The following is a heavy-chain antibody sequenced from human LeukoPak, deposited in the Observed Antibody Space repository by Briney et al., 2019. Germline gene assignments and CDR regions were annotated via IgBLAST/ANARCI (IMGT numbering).Heavy chain of an antibody. CDR1: GYSFTSYW. D-gene: IGHD6-13*01. CDR3: ACRDLTSTWSFP. CDR2: IYPGDSRI. Sequence: GESLKISCQGFGYSFTSYWIGWVRQMPGKGMEWMGVIYPGDSRIRYNPSSQGQVTISVDKSISTAYLQWVSLRASDSAMYYCACRDLTSTWSFPWGQGTLVTVSS. V-gene: IGHV5-51*01. J-gene: IGHJ5*02.